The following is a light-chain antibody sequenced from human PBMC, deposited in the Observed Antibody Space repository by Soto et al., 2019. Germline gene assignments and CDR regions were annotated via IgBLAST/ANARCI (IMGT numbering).Light chain of an antibody. CDR2: GAS. J-gene: IGKJ1*01. V-gene: IGKV3-15*01. CDR3: QQYNQWPPWT. CDR1: QSVSSN. Sequence: EIVMTQSPATLSVSPGERATLSCRASQSVSSNLAWYQQKPGQAPRLLIYGASTRATGIPARFSGSGFGTEFTLTITSLQSEDFAVYYCQQYNQWPPWTFGQGTKVDIK.